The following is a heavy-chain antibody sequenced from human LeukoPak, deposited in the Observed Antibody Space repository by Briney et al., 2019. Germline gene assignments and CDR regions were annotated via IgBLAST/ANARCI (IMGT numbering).Heavy chain of an antibody. V-gene: IGHV1-8*01. CDR3: ARGLVLRYFDWSSTYYYYYYMDV. Sequence: ASVKVSCKASGYTFTSYDINWVRQATGQGLEWMGWMNPNSGNTGYAQKFQGRVTMTRNTSISTAYMELSSLRSEDTAVYYCARGLVLRYFDWSSTYYYYYYMDVWGKGTTVTISS. CDR2: MNPNSGNT. CDR1: GYTFTSYD. D-gene: IGHD3-9*01. J-gene: IGHJ6*03.